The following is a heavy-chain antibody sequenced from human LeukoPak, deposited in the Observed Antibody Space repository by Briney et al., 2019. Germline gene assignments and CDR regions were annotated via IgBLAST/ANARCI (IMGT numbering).Heavy chain of an antibody. CDR2: INPNSGGT. J-gene: IGHJ4*02. CDR3: TESLVPAASFDY. Sequence: GASVKVSCKASGYTFTGYYMHGVRQAPGQGLEWMGWINPNSGGTNYAQKFQGRVTMTRDTSISTAHMELSRLRSDDTAVYYCTESLVPAASFDYWGQGTLVTVSS. CDR1: GYTFTGYY. V-gene: IGHV1-2*02. D-gene: IGHD2-2*01.